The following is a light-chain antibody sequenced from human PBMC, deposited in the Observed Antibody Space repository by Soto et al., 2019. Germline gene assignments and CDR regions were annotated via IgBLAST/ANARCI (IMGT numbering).Light chain of an antibody. CDR2: WAS. CDR1: QRDLNSYNNESF. J-gene: IGKJ1*01. CDR3: QHNYSYSEA. Sequence: ESLMTQPPASLAVSLCGRHTISCMSSQRDLNSYNNESFLGWYQQKPGKAPKLLVYWASTRKCGVPARFSGSGSGTEFTLTISSLQPDDFATYYCQHNYSYSEAFGQGTKVDIK. V-gene: IGKV4-1*01.